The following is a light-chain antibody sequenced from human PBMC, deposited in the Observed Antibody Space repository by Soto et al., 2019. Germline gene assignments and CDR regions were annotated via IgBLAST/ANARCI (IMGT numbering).Light chain of an antibody. J-gene: IGKJ1*01. CDR1: QSISSW. CDR2: DAS. CDR3: QQYNSYLWT. Sequence: DIQMTHSPSTLSASVGYRVTITCLASQSISSWLAWYQQKPGKAPKLLIYDASSLESGVPSRFSGSGSGTEFTLTISSLQPDDFATYYCQQYNSYLWTFGQGTKVDIK. V-gene: IGKV1-5*01.